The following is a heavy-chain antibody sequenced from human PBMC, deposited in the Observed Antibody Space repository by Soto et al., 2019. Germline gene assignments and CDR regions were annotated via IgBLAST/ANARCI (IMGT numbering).Heavy chain of an antibody. D-gene: IGHD3-16*01. V-gene: IGHV1-69*02. Sequence: ASVKVSCKASGGTFSSYTISWVRQAPGQGLEWMGRIIPILGIANYAQKFQGRVTITADKSTSTAYMELSSLRSEDTAVYYCASGADVGLYGMDVWGQGTTVTVSS. J-gene: IGHJ6*02. CDR2: IIPILGIA. CDR3: ASGADVGLYGMDV. CDR1: GGTFSSYT.